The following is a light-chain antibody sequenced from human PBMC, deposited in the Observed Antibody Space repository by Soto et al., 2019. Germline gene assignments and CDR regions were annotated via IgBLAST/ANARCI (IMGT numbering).Light chain of an antibody. CDR2: QDI. CDR3: QAWDSSYVI. J-gene: IGLJ2*01. Sequence: SYELTQPPSVSVSPGQTVSISCSGDNLGDGYACWYQQKPGQSPLLVIYQDIRRPSGIPERFSGSSSGNTATLTISGTQATDEADYFCQAWDSSYVIFGAGTKLTVL. CDR1: NLGDGY. V-gene: IGLV3-1*01.